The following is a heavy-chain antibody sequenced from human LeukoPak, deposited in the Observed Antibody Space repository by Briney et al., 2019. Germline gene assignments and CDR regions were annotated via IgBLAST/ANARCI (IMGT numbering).Heavy chain of an antibody. V-gene: IGHV3-9*01. J-gene: IGHJ3*02. D-gene: IGHD4-17*01. CDR2: ISWNSGSI. CDR3: AKDSIASTVSSPEAFDI. Sequence: GGSLRLSCAASGFTFDDYAMHWVRQAPGKGLEWVSGISWNSGSIGYADSVEGRFTISRDNAKNSLYLQMNSLRAEDTALYYCAKDSIASTVSSPEAFDIWGQGTMVTVSS. CDR1: GFTFDDYA.